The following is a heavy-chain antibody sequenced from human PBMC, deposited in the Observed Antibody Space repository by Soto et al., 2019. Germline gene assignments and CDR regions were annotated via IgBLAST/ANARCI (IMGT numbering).Heavy chain of an antibody. V-gene: IGHV3-30*03. CDR1: GFTFSSYG. CDR3: ATLYDFWSGYAPYYYYGMDV. Sequence: VGSLRLSCAASGFTFSSYGMHWVRQAPGKGLEWVAVISYDGSNKHYADSVKGRFTISRDNSKNTLYLQMNSLRAEDTAVYYCATLYDFWSGYAPYYYYGMDVWGQGTTVTVSS. CDR2: ISYDGSNK. J-gene: IGHJ6*02. D-gene: IGHD3-3*01.